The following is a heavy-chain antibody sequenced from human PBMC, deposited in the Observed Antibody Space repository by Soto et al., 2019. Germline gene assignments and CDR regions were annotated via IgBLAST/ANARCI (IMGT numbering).Heavy chain of an antibody. CDR2: VDVGGGST. CDR1: GFTFSTHA. CDR3: ARDSGPAGGGACDI. D-gene: IGHD6-25*01. V-gene: IGHV3-23*01. Sequence: EVQLLESGGGLVQPGGSLRLSCAASGFTFSTHAMIWVRQAPGKGLNWVSTVDVGGGSTYYTDSVKGRFTVSRDSSKNTVYLQLNTLRAEDTAIYFCARDSGPAGGGACDIWGQGTMVTVSS. J-gene: IGHJ3*02.